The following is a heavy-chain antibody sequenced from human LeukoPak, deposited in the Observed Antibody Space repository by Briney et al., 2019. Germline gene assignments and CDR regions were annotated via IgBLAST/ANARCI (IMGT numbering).Heavy chain of an antibody. CDR3: TRDLPDNSGTPDGY. CDR1: GFTFSSYA. D-gene: IGHD3-10*01. V-gene: IGHV3-23*01. Sequence: GGSLRLSCAASGFTFSSYAMSWVRQAPGKGLEWVSAISGSGGSTYYADSVKGRFTISRDNSKNTLYLQMNSLRAEDTAVYYCTRDLPDNSGTPDGYWGQGTLVTVSS. CDR2: ISGSGGST. J-gene: IGHJ4*02.